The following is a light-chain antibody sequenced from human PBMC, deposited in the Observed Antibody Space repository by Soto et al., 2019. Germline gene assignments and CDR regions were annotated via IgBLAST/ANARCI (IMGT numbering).Light chain of an antibody. Sequence: EIVLTQSPGTLSLSPGERATLSCRASQSFSSSFLAWYQQKGGQAPSLLLYGASSRATGIPDRFSGSGFGTEFSRTISRLETEDFAVYYCHHYGSSLWTFGRGTKVEI. CDR3: HHYGSSLWT. J-gene: IGKJ1*01. CDR1: QSFSSSF. CDR2: GAS. V-gene: IGKV3-20*01.